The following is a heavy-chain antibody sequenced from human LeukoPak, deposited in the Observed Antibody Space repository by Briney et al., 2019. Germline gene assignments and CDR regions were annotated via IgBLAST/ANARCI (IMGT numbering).Heavy chain of an antibody. V-gene: IGHV4-59*01. CDR3: ARVTGYMTEDYFDY. D-gene: IGHD6-13*01. CDR1: GGSISSYY. J-gene: IGHJ4*02. Sequence: SETLSLTCTVSGGSISSYYWSWIRQPPGKGLDWIGYIYYSGSTKYNPSLKSRVTISVDTSKNQFSLRLSSVTAADTAVYYCARVTGYMTEDYFDYWGQGTLITVSS. CDR2: IYYSGST.